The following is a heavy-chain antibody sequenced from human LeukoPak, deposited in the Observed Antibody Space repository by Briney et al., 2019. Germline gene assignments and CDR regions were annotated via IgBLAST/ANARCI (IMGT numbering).Heavy chain of an antibody. CDR2: IYYSGST. Sequence: SETLSLTCTVSGGSISSGGYYWSWIRQHPGKGLEWIGYIYYSGSTYYNPSLKSRVTISVDTSKNQFSLKPSSVTAADTAVYYCARFDIVATIDYWGQGTLVTVSS. CDR3: ARFDIVATIDY. V-gene: IGHV4-31*03. CDR1: GGSISSGGYY. J-gene: IGHJ4*02. D-gene: IGHD5-12*01.